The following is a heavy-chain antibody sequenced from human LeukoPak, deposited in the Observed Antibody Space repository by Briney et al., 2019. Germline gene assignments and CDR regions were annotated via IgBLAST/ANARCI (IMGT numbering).Heavy chain of an antibody. Sequence: GGSLRLSCVTSGFTFSDYWMGWVRQAPGKGLEWVSGINWNGGSTGYADSVKGRFTISRDNAKNSLYLQMNSLRAEDTALYHCARAVYYDFWSGSPDDAFDIWGQGTMVTVSS. CDR1: GFTFSDYW. CDR3: ARAVYYDFWSGSPDDAFDI. D-gene: IGHD3-3*01. J-gene: IGHJ3*02. V-gene: IGHV3-20*01. CDR2: INWNGGST.